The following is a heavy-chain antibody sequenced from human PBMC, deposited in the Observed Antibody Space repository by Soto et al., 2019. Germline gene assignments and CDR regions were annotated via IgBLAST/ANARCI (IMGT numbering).Heavy chain of an antibody. J-gene: IGHJ4*02. CDR1: GGSISSAGYY. D-gene: IGHD6-13*01. CDR3: ARARGRLSSSWYGVNFDY. CDR2: IDYSVST. V-gene: IGHV4-31*03. Sequence: QVQLQESGPGLVKPSQTLSLTCTVSGGSISSAGYYWIWIRQHPGKGLEWIGYIDYSVSTYYNPSLKMRVTISEDTPKNQFSLKLSSVTAADTAVYYCARARGRLSSSWYGVNFDYWGQGTLVTVSS.